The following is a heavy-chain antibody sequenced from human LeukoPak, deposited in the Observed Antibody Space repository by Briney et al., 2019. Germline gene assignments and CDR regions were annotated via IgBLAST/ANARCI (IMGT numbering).Heavy chain of an antibody. V-gene: IGHV4-38-2*02. J-gene: IGHJ4*02. CDR2: NYHTGNT. CDR3: ARYNPSGYDLDY. Sequence: SETLSLTCTVSGYSISRGYYWGWIRQPPGKGLEWIGSNYHTGNTYSNPPLKSRVTISVDTSKNQFSLKLNSVTAADTAVYYCARYNPSGYDLDYWGQGSLVTVSS. CDR1: GYSISRGYY. D-gene: IGHD5-12*01.